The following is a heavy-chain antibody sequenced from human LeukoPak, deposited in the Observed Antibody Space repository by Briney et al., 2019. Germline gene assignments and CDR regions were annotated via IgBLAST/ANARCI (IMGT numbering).Heavy chain of an antibody. Sequence: PGGSLRLSCAASGFTFSSYAMSWVRQAPGKGLEWVSAISGSGGSTYYADSVKGRFTISRDNSKNTLYLQMNSLRAEDTAVYYGAKGYYGSGSFDYWGQGTLVTVSS. CDR3: AKGYYGSGSFDY. V-gene: IGHV3-23*01. CDR2: ISGSGGST. D-gene: IGHD3-10*01. CDR1: GFTFSSYA. J-gene: IGHJ4*02.